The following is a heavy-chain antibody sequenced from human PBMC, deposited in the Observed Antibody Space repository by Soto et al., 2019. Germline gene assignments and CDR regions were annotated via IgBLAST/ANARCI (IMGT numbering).Heavy chain of an antibody. CDR1: GGSISSGDYY. D-gene: IGHD3-10*01. CDR3: ARHLWSYYYGMDV. J-gene: IGHJ6*02. Sequence: SETLSLTCTVSGGSISSGDYYWSWIRQPPGKGLERIGYIYYSGSTYYNPSLKSRVTISVDTSKNQFSLKLSTVTAADTAVYYCARHLWSYYYGMDVWGQGTTVTVSS. V-gene: IGHV4-30-4*01. CDR2: IYYSGST.